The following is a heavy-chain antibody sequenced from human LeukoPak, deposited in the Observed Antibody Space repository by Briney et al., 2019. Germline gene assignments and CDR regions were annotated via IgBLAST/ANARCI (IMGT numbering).Heavy chain of an antibody. Sequence: PGRSLRLSCAASGFTFSSYGMHWVRQAPGKGLEWVAVISYDGSNKYYAESVKGRFTISRDNSKNTLYLQMNSLRAEDTAVYYCAKDPCTSCYLSGCYFDYWGQGTLVTVSS. V-gene: IGHV3-30*18. CDR3: AKDPCTSCYLSGCYFDY. J-gene: IGHJ4*02. CDR1: GFTFSSYG. CDR2: ISYDGSNK. D-gene: IGHD2-2*01.